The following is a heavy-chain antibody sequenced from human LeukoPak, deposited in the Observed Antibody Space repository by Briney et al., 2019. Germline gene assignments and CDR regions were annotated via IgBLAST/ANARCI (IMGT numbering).Heavy chain of an antibody. CDR2: IGNKVSNYAT. CDR1: GFIVSDSY. V-gene: IGHV3-72*01. J-gene: IGHJ4*02. CDR3: AGNYNSWTGLNY. D-gene: IGHD1-1*01. Sequence: PGGSLRLSCAVSGFIVSDSYMSWVRQAPGKGLEWVGRIGNKVSNYATEYAPSLRGRFTISRDDSKDTAYLQVDSLKTEDTAVYYCAGNYNSWTGLNYWGQGTLVTVSS.